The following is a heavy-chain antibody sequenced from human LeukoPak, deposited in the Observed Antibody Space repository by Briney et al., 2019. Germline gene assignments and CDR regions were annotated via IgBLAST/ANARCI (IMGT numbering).Heavy chain of an antibody. CDR1: GFTFGDYA. CDR3: ARGGVYCSSVSCSVDY. Sequence: PGRSLRLSCTASGFTFGDYAMSWFRQAPGKGLEWVGFITSKPYGGTTENAASVKGRFTISRDDSKSIAYLQMNSLKTEDTAVYYCARGGVYCSSVSCSVDYWGQGILVTVSS. V-gene: IGHV3-49*03. CDR2: ITSKPYGGTT. D-gene: IGHD2-2*01. J-gene: IGHJ4*02.